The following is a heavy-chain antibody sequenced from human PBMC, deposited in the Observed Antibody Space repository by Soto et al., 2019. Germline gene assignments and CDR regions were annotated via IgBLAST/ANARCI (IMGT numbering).Heavy chain of an antibody. CDR2: IYYSGST. CDR1: GGSISSGDYY. CDR3: ARATIFGVVIFDY. D-gene: IGHD3-3*01. Sequence: QVQLQESGPGLVKPSQTLSLTCTVSGGSISSGDYYWSWIRQPPGKGLEWIGYIYYSGSTYYNPSITSRVTISVDTSKNQFSLKLSSVTAADTAVYYCARATIFGVVIFDYWGQGTLVTVSS. V-gene: IGHV4-30-4*01. J-gene: IGHJ4*02.